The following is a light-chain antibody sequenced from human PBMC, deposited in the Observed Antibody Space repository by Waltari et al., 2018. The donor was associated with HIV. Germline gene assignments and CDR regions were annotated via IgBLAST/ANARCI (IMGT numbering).Light chain of an antibody. CDR3: QSYYLNNVV. Sequence: NLMLTQPHSLSESPGKTVTISCTRSSDNIASYFVQGYQQRPGSSPTTVIYEDKRRPSAVPERFSGSIDTSSNSASLTISGLETEDEADYYCQSYYLNNVVFGGGTKLTVL. V-gene: IGLV6-57*01. CDR1: SDNIASYF. CDR2: EDK. J-gene: IGLJ2*01.